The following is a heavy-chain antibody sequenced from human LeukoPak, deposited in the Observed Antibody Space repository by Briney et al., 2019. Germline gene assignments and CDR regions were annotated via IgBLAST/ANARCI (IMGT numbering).Heavy chain of an antibody. V-gene: IGHV4-39*02. J-gene: IGHJ4*02. D-gene: IGHD3-10*01. CDR3: ARDYGSGSYPH. CDR2: IYYSGST. Sequence: SETLSLTCTVSGGSISSSSYYWRWIRQPPGKGLEWIGSIYYSGSTYYNPSLKSRVTISVDTSKNQFSLKLSSVTAADTAVYYCARDYGSGSYPHWGQGTLVTVSS. CDR1: GGSISSSSYY.